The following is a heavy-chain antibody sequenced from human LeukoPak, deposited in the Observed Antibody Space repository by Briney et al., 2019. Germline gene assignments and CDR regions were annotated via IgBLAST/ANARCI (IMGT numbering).Heavy chain of an antibody. Sequence: GGSLRLSCAASGFTFSSYAMSWFRQAPGKWLEWLSAISGSGGSTYYADSVKGRFTISRDNSKNTLYLQMNSLRAEDTAVYYCAKTTTYDILTGYNYFDYWGQGTLVTVSS. J-gene: IGHJ4*02. CDR3: AKTTTYDILTGYNYFDY. CDR2: ISGSGGST. V-gene: IGHV3-23*01. D-gene: IGHD3-9*01. CDR1: GFTFSSYA.